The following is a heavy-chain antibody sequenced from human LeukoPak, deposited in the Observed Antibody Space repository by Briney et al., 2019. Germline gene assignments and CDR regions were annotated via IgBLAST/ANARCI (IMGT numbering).Heavy chain of an antibody. CDR3: ARQAKELTTQFDY. D-gene: IGHD4/OR15-4a*01. Sequence: GESLKISCKGSGYSFTSCWIGWVRQMPGKGLEWIGIINPGDSDTRYSPSFQGQVTISADKSISTAYLQWSSLKASDTAMYYCARQAKELTTQFDYWGQGTLITVSS. V-gene: IGHV5-51*01. CDR2: INPGDSDT. J-gene: IGHJ4*02. CDR1: GYSFTSCW.